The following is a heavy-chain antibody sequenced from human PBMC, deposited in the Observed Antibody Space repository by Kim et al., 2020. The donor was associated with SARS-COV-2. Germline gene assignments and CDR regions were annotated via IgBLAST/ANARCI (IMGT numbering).Heavy chain of an antibody. V-gene: IGHV1-69*13. CDR1: GGTFSSYA. CDR3: ARVNGGNSPQYYYYYYGMDV. J-gene: IGHJ6*02. D-gene: IGHD2-21*02. CDR2: IIPIFGTA. Sequence: SVKVSCKSSGGTFSSYAISWVRQAPGQGLEWMGGIIPIFGTANYAQKFQGRVTITADESTSTAYMELSSLRSEDTAVYYCARVNGGNSPQYYYYYYGMDVWGQGTTVTVSS.